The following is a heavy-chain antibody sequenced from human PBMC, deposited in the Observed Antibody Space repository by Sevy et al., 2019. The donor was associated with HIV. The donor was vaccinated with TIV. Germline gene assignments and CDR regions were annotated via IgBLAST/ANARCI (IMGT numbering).Heavy chain of an antibody. CDR3: AHETFGRFES. D-gene: IGHD3-16*01. V-gene: IGHV3-7*01. CDR1: GFTFSANW. Sequence: GGSLRLSCAASGFTFSANWMNWVRQAPGKGLEWVANIKGDGSDKHYVDSVEGPFTISRDNAKNLLYRQMNSLRVEDTAVYYCAHETFGRFESWGQGTLVTVSS. J-gene: IGHJ4*02. CDR2: IKGDGSDK.